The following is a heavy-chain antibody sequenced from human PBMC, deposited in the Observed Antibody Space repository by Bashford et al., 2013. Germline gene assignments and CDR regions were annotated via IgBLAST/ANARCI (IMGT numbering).Heavy chain of an antibody. J-gene: IGHJ5*02. Sequence: GGSLRLSCAVSGISFTTAWMSWVRHVPGKGLEWVGRIKGKVDGETADYAASVEGRFFISRDDSRDMAYLQMNNLKSEDSGIYYCTTDSDSDFYKDWGTWGRGALVTVSS. D-gene: IGHD7-27*01. V-gene: IGHV3-15*01. CDR3: TTDSDSDFYKDWGT. CDR2: IKGKVDGETA. CDR1: GISFTTAW.